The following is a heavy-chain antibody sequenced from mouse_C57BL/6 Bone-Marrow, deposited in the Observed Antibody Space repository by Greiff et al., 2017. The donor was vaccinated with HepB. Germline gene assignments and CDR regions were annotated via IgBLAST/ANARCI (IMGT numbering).Heavy chain of an antibody. CDR1: GYTFTDYY. D-gene: IGHD3-2*02. Sequence: VQVVESGAELVRPGASVKLSCKASGYTFTDYYINWVKQRPGQGLEWIARIYPGSGNTYYNEKFKGKATLTAEKSSSTAYMQLSSLTSEDSAVYFCARLGYRGFAYWGQGTLVTVSA. V-gene: IGHV1-76*01. CDR2: IYPGSGNT. CDR3: ARLGYRGFAY. J-gene: IGHJ3*01.